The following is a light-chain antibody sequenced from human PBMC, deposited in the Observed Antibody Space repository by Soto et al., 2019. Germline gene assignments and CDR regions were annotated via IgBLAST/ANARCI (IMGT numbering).Light chain of an antibody. J-gene: IGLJ3*02. CDR1: SSDVGGYNY. CDR2: DVS. Sequence: QSALTQPASVSGSPGQSITISCTGTSSDVGGYNYVSWYQQHPGKAPKFIIYDVSNRPSGVSNRFSGSKSGNTASLTISGLQAEDEAYYYCSSYTSSSTVVFGGGTKLTVL. V-gene: IGLV2-14*01. CDR3: SSYTSSSTVV.